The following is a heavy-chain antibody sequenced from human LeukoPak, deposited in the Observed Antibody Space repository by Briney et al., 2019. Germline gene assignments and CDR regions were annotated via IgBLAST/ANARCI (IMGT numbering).Heavy chain of an antibody. Sequence: SETLSLTCTVSGGSISSNYWSWIRQPPGKGLESIGYIYYSGSTNYNPSLKSRVTMSVDTSKNQFSLKVSSVTAADTAVYYCAKLVSSGWYYAYWGQGTLVTVSS. J-gene: IGHJ4*02. V-gene: IGHV4-59*08. D-gene: IGHD6-19*01. CDR3: AKLVSSGWYYAY. CDR1: GGSISSNY. CDR2: IYYSGST.